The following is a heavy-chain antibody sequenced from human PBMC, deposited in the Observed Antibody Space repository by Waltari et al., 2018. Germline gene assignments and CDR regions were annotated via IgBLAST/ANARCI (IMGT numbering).Heavy chain of an antibody. V-gene: IGHV4-38-2*01. CDR2: IYHPGST. CDR3: ARHSYSEPFHY. D-gene: IGHD5-12*01. J-gene: IGHJ4*02. CDR1: AYFISSGYF. Sequence: QVQLQESGPGLVKPSETLSLPCAVSAYFISSGYFWAWIRQPPGKGLEWIPHIYHPGSTSYNPSLGSRVTISVDTSTNQFSLKMTSVTAADTAIYYCARHSYSEPFHYWGQGTLVTVSS.